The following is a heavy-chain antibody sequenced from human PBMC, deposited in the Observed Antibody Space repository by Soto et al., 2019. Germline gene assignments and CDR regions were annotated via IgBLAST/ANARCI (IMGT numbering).Heavy chain of an antibody. CDR2: ISGSGGST. J-gene: IGHJ4*02. Sequence: GGSLRLSCETSGFTFGNYGMGWVRQAPGKGLHWVSAISGSGGSTYYADSVKGRFTISRDNSKNTLYLQMNSLRAEDTAVYYCAKDKSIAARSYFDYWGQGTLVTVSS. CDR1: GFTFGNYG. V-gene: IGHV3-23*01. D-gene: IGHD6-6*01. CDR3: AKDKSIAARSYFDY.